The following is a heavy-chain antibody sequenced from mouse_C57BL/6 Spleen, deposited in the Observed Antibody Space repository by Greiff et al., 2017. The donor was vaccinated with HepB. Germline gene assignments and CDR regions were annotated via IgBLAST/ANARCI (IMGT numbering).Heavy chain of an antibody. CDR3: ARDYYSNYGDY. Sequence: EVQLQQSGPELVKPGASVKISCKASGYTFTDYYMNWVKQSHGKSLEWIGDINPNNGGTSYNQKFKGKATLTVDKSSSTAYMELRSLTSEDSAVYYGARDYYSNYGDYWGQGTTLTVSS. CDR1: GYTFTDYY. D-gene: IGHD2-5*01. V-gene: IGHV1-26*01. CDR2: INPNNGGT. J-gene: IGHJ2*01.